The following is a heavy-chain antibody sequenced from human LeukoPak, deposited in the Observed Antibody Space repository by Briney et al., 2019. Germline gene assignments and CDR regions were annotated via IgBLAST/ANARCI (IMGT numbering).Heavy chain of an antibody. D-gene: IGHD3-9*01. J-gene: IGHJ4*02. Sequence: GGSLRLSCAASGFTVSSNYMSWVRQAPGKGLEWVSVIVSGSRTCYAHSVKGRFTISRDNSKTTLYLQMNSLRAEDTAVYYCAREGYDILTGRPFDYWGQGTLVTV. CDR2: IVSGSRT. V-gene: IGHV3-66*01. CDR3: AREGYDILTGRPFDY. CDR1: GFTVSSNY.